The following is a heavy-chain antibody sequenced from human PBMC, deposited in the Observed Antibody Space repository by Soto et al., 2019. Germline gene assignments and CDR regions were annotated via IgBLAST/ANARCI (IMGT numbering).Heavy chain of an antibody. CDR2: ITGSGATT. CDR3: AKSSGYCSNTDCYPNYFDPWGQGTLVTVSSGKKKEASVKVSCKASGYTFTYYYYMDV. V-gene: IGHV3-23*01. CDR1: GFTFSTYA. D-gene: IGHD2-2*01. Sequence: GGSLRLSCAASGFTFSTYAMNWVRQAPRKGLEWVSTITGSGATTYYADSVKGRFTISRDNSENTLYLQMNSLRAEDTALYYCAKSSGYCSNTDCYPNYFDPWGQGTLVTVSSGKKKEASVKVSCKASGYTFTYYYYMDVWGKGTTVTVSS. J-gene: IGHJ6*03.